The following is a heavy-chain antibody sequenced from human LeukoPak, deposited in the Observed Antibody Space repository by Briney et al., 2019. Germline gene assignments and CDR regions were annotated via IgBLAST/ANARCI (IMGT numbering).Heavy chain of an antibody. CDR2: IYDSGST. CDR3: ASGWLFFDY. Sequence: SETLSLTCTVSGVSISSYYWSWTRQPPGKGLEWIGYIYDSGSTNYNPSLKSRVTISVDTSKNQFSLKLSSVTAADTAVYYCASGWLFFDYWGQGTLVTVSS. V-gene: IGHV4-59*01. CDR1: GVSISSYY. J-gene: IGHJ4*02. D-gene: IGHD5-12*01.